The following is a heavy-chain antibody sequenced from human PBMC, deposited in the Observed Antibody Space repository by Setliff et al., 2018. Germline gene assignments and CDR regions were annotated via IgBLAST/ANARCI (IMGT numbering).Heavy chain of an antibody. CDR3: ARAGQLDYFQH. D-gene: IGHD6-13*01. CDR1: GYTFTTYA. V-gene: IGHV1-18*01. Sequence: ASVKVSCKASGYTFTTYAMSWMRQAPGQGLEWMGWISVYNGDTNYPQRLQGRVTMTTDTSTSTAYMELRSLRSDDTAVYYCARAGQLDYFQHWGQGTLVTVSS. CDR2: ISVYNGDT. J-gene: IGHJ1*01.